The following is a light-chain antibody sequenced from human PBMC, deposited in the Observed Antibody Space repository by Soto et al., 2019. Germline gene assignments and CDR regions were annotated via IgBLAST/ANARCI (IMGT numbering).Light chain of an antibody. J-gene: IGLJ3*02. V-gene: IGLV4-69*01. Sequence: QPVLTQSPSASASLGASVKLTCTLSSGHSSYAIAWHQQHPEKGPRYLMKLNSDGSHRKGDGVPDRFSGSSSGSERYLTISSLQSEDEADYYCQTWGTGIQVFGGGTQLTV. CDR3: QTWGTGIQV. CDR2: LNSDGSH. CDR1: SGHSSYA.